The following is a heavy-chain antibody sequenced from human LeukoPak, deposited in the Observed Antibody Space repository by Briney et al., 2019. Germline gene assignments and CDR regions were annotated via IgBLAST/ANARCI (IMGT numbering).Heavy chain of an antibody. J-gene: IGHJ3*02. CDR3: ARDQYYDSSGYYYRQGAFDI. CDR2: IIPIFGIA. CDR1: GGTFSSYA. V-gene: IGHV1-69*04. D-gene: IGHD3-22*01. Sequence: ASVKVSCKASGGTFSSYAISWVRQAPGQGLEWMGRIIPIFGIANYAQKFQGRVTITADKSTSTAYMELSSLRSEGTAVYYCARDQYYDSSGYYYRQGAFDIWGQGTMVTVSS.